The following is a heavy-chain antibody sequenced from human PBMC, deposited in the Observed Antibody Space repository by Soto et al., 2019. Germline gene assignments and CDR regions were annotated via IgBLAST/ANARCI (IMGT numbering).Heavy chain of an antibody. V-gene: IGHV1-18*01. J-gene: IGHJ6*02. CDR3: ARDIESVTAKHFFYYYAMDV. CDR2: VSANNGHT. D-gene: IGHD2-8*01. Sequence: GASVKVSCKASGFTFSNYGLNWVRQAPGQGLEWMGWVSANNGHTNYAQNLQGRVSMTTDTSTSTAYMELRGLRFDDTAVYYCARDIESVTAKHFFYYYAMDVWAQETTVTVSS. CDR1: GFTFSNYG.